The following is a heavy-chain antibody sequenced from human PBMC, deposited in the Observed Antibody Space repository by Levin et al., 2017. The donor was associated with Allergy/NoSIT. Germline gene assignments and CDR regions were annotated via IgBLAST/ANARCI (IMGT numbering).Heavy chain of an antibody. CDR2: IYSGGST. Sequence: GGSLRLSCAASGFTVSSNYMSWVRQAPGKGLEWVSVIYSGGSTYYADSVKGRFTISRDNSKNTLYLQMNSLRAEDTAVYYCARGYGYSYEGDAFDIWGQGTMVTVSS. D-gene: IGHD5-18*01. V-gene: IGHV3-66*01. CDR1: GFTVSSNY. CDR3: ARGYGYSYEGDAFDI. J-gene: IGHJ3*02.